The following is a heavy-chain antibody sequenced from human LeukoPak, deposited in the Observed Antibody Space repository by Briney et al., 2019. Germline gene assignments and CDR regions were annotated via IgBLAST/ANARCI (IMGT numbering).Heavy chain of an antibody. CDR2: IWYDGSNK. CDR3: AKGSRWGYYDSSGYEEWFDP. J-gene: IGHJ5*02. Sequence: GGSLRLSCAASGFTFSSYGMHWVRQAPGKGLEWVAVIWYDGSNKYYADSVKGRFTISRDNSKNTLYLQMNSLRAEDTAVYYCAKGSRWGYYDSSGYEEWFDPWGQGTLVTVSS. CDR1: GFTFSSYG. D-gene: IGHD3-22*01. V-gene: IGHV3-33*06.